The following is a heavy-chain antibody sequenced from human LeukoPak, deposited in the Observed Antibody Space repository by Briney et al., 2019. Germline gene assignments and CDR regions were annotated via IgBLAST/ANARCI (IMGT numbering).Heavy chain of an antibody. Sequence: GGSLSLSWAASGLTVISNNWSWFRKVAGKGLEWVSVIYSGGSTYYADSVKGRFTISRDNSKNTLYLQMNSLRSEDTAVYYCAREAMGFDYWGQGTPVTVSS. CDR3: AREAMGFDY. V-gene: IGHV3-53*01. CDR2: IYSGGST. J-gene: IGHJ4*02. CDR1: GLTVISNN. D-gene: IGHD5-18*01.